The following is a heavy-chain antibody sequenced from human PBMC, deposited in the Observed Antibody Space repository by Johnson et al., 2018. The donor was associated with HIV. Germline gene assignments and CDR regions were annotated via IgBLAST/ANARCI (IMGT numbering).Heavy chain of an antibody. CDR3: ARDVASVYGSGDHAFDI. V-gene: IGHV3-30*14. J-gene: IGHJ3*02. D-gene: IGHD3-10*01. Sequence: QVQLVESGGGVVQPGRSLRLSCAASGFTFRSYIMHWVRQAPGEGLEWVALISYDGSNKYYADSVKGRFTISRDNSRNTLYLQMGRLRVEDMAVYYCARDVASVYGSGDHAFDIWGQGTMVTVSS. CDR2: ISYDGSNK. CDR1: GFTFRSYI.